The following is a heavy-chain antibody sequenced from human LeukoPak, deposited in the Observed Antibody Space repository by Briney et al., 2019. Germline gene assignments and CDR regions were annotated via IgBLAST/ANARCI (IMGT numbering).Heavy chain of an antibody. J-gene: IGHJ3*02. Sequence: ASVKVSCKASGYTFTDYYMHWVRQAPGQGLEWMGWINPNSGGTNSAQKFQGRVTMTRDTSINTAYMELSRLRSDDTAVYYCARATFYYDNDAFDIWGQGTMVTVSS. D-gene: IGHD3-22*01. CDR1: GYTFTDYY. CDR3: ARATFYYDNDAFDI. CDR2: INPNSGGT. V-gene: IGHV1-2*02.